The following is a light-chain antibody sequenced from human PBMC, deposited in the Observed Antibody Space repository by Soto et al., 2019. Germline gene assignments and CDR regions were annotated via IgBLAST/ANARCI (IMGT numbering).Light chain of an antibody. CDR1: SSNIGAGYD. V-gene: IGLV1-40*01. Sequence: QSVLTQPPSVSGAPGQRVTISCTGSSSNIGAGYDVHWYQQFPGTAPKLLTYVNTTRPSGVPDRFSASKSGTSASLAITGLREEDEAEYYCQSYDNSLIGLIFGGGTKLTVL. J-gene: IGLJ2*01. CDR2: VNT. CDR3: QSYDNSLIGLI.